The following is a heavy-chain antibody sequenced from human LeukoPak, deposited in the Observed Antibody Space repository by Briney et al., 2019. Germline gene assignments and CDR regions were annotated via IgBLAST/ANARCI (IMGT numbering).Heavy chain of an antibody. CDR2: IYYSGST. Sequence: PSETLSLTCTVSGGSISSSSYYWGWIRQPPGKGLEWIGSIYYSGSTYYNPSLKSRVTISVDTSKNQFSLKLSSVTAADTAVYYCARDHHDYVWGSYRYMTDWGQGTLVTVSS. D-gene: IGHD3-16*02. J-gene: IGHJ4*02. CDR1: GGSISSSSYY. V-gene: IGHV4-39*07. CDR3: ARDHHDYVWGSYRYMTD.